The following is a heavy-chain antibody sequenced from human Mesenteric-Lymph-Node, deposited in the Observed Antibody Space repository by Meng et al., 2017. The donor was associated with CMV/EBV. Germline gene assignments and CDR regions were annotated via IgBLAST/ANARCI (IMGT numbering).Heavy chain of an antibody. V-gene: IGHV3-21*01. D-gene: IGHD3-22*01. CDR3: ARGGVDYDGSAYYFGDY. CDR2: ISSGRTYI. J-gene: IGHJ4*02. Sequence: GESLKISCAASGFIFSTYSMNWVRQAPGKGLEWVSSISSGRTYIKYADSMKGRFTISRENAKNSLYLQMNSLRAEDTAVYYCARGGVDYDGSAYYFGDYWGQGTLVTVSS. CDR1: GFIFSTYS.